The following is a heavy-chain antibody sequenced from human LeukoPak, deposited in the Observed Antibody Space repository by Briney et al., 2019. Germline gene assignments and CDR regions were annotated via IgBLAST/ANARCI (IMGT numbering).Heavy chain of an antibody. CDR3: ARDGKAAGDY. D-gene: IGHD6-13*01. V-gene: IGHV3-21*01. CDR2: ISSSSSYI. CDR1: GFTFSSYS. J-gene: IGHJ4*02. Sequence: GGSLRLSCAASGFTFSSYSMNWVRQAPGKGLGRVSSISSSSSYIYYADSVKGRFTISRDNAKNSLYLQMNSLRAEDTAVYYCARDGKAAGDYWGQGTLVTVSS.